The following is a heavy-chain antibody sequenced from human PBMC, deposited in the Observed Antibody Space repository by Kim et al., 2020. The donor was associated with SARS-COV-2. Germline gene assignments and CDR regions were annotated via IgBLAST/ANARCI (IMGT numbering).Heavy chain of an antibody. J-gene: IGHJ4*02. CDR3: ASLPGIAVAGVGPGGY. CDR2: IYHSGST. V-gene: IGHV4-38-2*02. CDR1: GYSISSGYY. D-gene: IGHD6-19*01. Sequence: SETLSLTCTVSGYSISSGYYWGWIRQPPGKGLEWIGSIYHSGSTYYNPSLKSRVTISVDTSKNQFSLKLSSVTAADTAVYYCASLPGIAVAGVGPGGYWGQGTLVTVSS.